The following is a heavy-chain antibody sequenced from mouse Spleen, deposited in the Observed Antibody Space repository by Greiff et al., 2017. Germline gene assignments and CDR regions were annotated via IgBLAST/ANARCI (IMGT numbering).Heavy chain of an antibody. CDR1: GYTFTSYW. D-gene: IGHD3-2*01. CDR2: IYPGNSDT. J-gene: IGHJ3*01. Sequence: EVQLQQSGTVLARPGASVKMSCKTSGYTFTSYWMHWVKQRPGQGLEWIGAIYPGNSDTSYNQKFKGKAKLTAVTSASTAYMELSSLTNEDSAVYYCTRGDSSGSAWFAYWGQGTLVTVSA. CDR3: TRGDSSGSAWFAY. V-gene: IGHV1-5*01.